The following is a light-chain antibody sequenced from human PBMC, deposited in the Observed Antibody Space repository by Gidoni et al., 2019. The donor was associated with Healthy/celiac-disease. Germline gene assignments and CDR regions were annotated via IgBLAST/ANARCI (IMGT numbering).Light chain of an antibody. CDR1: SGSIASNY. Sequence: FMLTQPHSVSESPGKTVTLSCTRSSGSIASNYVQWYQQRPGSAPTTVIYEDNQRPSGVPDRFSGSIDSSSNSASLTISGLKTEDEADYYCQSYDSSTLVFGGGTKLTVL. CDR2: EDN. V-gene: IGLV6-57*04. CDR3: QSYDSSTLV. J-gene: IGLJ2*01.